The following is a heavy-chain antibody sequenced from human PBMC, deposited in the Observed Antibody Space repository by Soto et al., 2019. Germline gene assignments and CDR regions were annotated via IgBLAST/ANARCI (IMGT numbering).Heavy chain of an antibody. V-gene: IGHV3-30*18. D-gene: IGHD3-9*01. J-gene: IGHJ6*02. Sequence: PGGSLRLSCAASGFTFSSYGMHWVRQAPGKGLEWVAVISYDGSNKYYADSVKGRFTISRDNSKNTLYLQMNSLRAEDTAVYYCAKDFVGPKLRYFDWFPHKPSYYYYYYGMDVWGQGTTVTVSS. CDR2: ISYDGSNK. CDR3: AKDFVGPKLRYFDWFPHKPSYYYYYYGMDV. CDR1: GFTFSSYG.